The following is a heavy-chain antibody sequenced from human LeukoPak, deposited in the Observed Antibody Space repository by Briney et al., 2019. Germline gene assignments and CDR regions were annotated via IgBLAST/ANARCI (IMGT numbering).Heavy chain of an antibody. V-gene: IGHV3-21*01. CDR1: GLSLGTYN. D-gene: IGHD2-2*01. Sequence: PGGSLTLSCAASGLSLGTYNMNWVRQAPGKGLEWVASITYRSDYIYYADSVKGRFTISRDNAKNSLYLQMNSLRAEDTAVYYCARMPRGPDVWGKGTTVTVSS. J-gene: IGHJ6*04. CDR2: ITYRSDYI. CDR3: ARMPRGPDV.